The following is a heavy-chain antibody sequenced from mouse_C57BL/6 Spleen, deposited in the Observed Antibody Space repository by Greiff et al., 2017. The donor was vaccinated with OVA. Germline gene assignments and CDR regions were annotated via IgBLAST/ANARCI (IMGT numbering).Heavy chain of an antibody. Sequence: EVQLQQSGPELVKPGASVKISCKASGYSFTGYYMNWVKQSPEKSLEWIGEINPRTGGTTYNQKFKAKATLTVDKSSSTADMQLKSLTSEDSAVYYCAREEGITTVVAKDYFDYWGQGTTLTVSS. CDR3: AREEGITTVVAKDYFDY. V-gene: IGHV1-42*01. J-gene: IGHJ2*01. CDR1: GYSFTGYY. CDR2: INPRTGGT. D-gene: IGHD1-1*01.